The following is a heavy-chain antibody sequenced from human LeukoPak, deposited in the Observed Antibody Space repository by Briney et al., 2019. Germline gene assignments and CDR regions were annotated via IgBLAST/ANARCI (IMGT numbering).Heavy chain of an antibody. J-gene: IGHJ4*02. V-gene: IGHV4-61*09. CDR2: IYTSGST. CDR1: GGSISSGSYY. D-gene: IGHD6-13*01. CDR3: ARDSFNAAAAPAGYFDY. Sequence: PSQTLSLTCTVSGGSISSGSYYWSWIRQPPGKGLEWIGYIYTSGSTNYNPSLKSRVTISVDTSKNQFSLKLSSVTAADTAVYYCARDSFNAAAAPAGYFDYWGQGTLVTVSS.